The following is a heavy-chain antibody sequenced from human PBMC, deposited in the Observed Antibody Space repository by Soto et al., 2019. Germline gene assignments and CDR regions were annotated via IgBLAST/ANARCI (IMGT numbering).Heavy chain of an antibody. D-gene: IGHD2-2*01. V-gene: IGHV4-34*01. CDR2: INHSGST. CDR1: GGSFSGYY. CDR3: ARGERGADIVVVPAAKGKYNWFDP. J-gene: IGHJ5*02. Sequence: SETLSLTCAVYGGSFSGYYWSWIRQPPGKGLEWIGEINHSGSTNYNPSLKSRVTISVDTSKNQFSLKLSSVTAADTAVYYCARGERGADIVVVPAAKGKYNWFDPWGQGTLVTVSS.